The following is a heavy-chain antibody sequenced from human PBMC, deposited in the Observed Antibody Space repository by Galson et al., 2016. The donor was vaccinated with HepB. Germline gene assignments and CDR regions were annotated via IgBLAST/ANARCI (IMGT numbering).Heavy chain of an antibody. D-gene: IGHD3-16*01. Sequence: SETLSLTCVVSGESVSTNRWWSWLRQTPGTGLEWIGEILRPGRANYNPSLKSRVTMSVDSSKNQLSLQIYSVTAADTALYLCARVVQSGVWGYFSDWGQGALVTVSS. V-gene: IGHV4/OR15-8*01. J-gene: IGHJ4*02. CDR3: ARVVQSGVWGYFSD. CDR2: ILRPGRA. CDR1: GESVSTNRW.